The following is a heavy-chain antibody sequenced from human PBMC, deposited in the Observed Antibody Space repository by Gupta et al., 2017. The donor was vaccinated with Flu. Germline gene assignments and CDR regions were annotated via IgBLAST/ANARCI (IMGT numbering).Heavy chain of an antibody. CDR3: ARHGVMAVAGFAAFDI. CDR2: ISDSGST. V-gene: IGHV4-39*01. Sequence: QLQLQESGPGLVKPSETLSLTCTVSGGSISDRSYSWGWLRQPPGKGLEWIGDISDSGSTYVNPSLKSRVTMSVDTSKNQFSLNLIAVTAADTAKYFCARHGVMAVAGFAAFDIWGQGTVVTVSS. J-gene: IGHJ3*02. CDR1: GGSISDRSYS. D-gene: IGHD6-19*01.